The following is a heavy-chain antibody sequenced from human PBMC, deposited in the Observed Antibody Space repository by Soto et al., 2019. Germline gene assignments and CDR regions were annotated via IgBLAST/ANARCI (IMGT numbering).Heavy chain of an antibody. Sequence: GGSLSLSSSFAGVLIENYSMNWVRRAPGKGLEWVSSISNIGGQTYYADSVKGRFTISRDMSKTTVHLRMNTLRADDTGVYFCSREMWVCAYDIFGEEICLDLWAQGSPVKLSS. V-gene: IGHV3-23*01. CDR2: ISNIGGQT. CDR3: SREMWVCAYDIFGEEICLDL. J-gene: IGHJ5*02. D-gene: IGHD3-9*01. CDR1: GVLIENYS.